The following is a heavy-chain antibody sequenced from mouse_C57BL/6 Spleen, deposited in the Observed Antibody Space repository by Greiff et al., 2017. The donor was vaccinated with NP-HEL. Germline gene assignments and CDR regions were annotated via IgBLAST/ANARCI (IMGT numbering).Heavy chain of an antibody. CDR3: ARSGWAYDMDY. J-gene: IGHJ4*01. Sequence: VQLQQSGAELVKPGASVKISCKASGYAFSSYWMNWVKQRPGKGLEWIGQIYPGDGDTNYNGKFKGKATLTADKSSSTAYMQLSSPTSEDSAVYFCARSGWAYDMDYWGQGTSVTVSS. D-gene: IGHD3-1*01. CDR1: GYAFSSYW. V-gene: IGHV1-80*01. CDR2: IYPGDGDT.